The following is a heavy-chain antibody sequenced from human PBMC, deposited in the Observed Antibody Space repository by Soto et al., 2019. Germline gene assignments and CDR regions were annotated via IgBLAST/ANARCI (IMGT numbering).Heavy chain of an antibody. CDR3: ARDRGVTHFDY. Sequence: QVQLVESGGGVVQPGRSLRLSCAASGFTFSIYGMHWVRQTPGKGLEWVAVIWYDGSNKYYTDSVKGRFTISKDNSKNTLYLQMDSLRAEDTAVYYCARDRGVTHFDYWGQGTLVTVSS. J-gene: IGHJ4*02. V-gene: IGHV3-33*01. CDR2: IWYDGSNK. D-gene: IGHD2-21*02. CDR1: GFTFSIYG.